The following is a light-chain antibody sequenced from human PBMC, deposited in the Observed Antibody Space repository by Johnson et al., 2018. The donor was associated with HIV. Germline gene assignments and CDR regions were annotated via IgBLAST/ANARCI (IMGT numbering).Light chain of an antibody. Sequence: QSVLTQPPSVSAAPGQKVAISCSRSSSNIGNNYVSWYQQVPGTAPKLLIYDNNRRPSGIPDRFSGSKSGTSATLGITGLQTGDEADYYCGTWDSSLSAYVFGTGTKVTVL. CDR1: SSNIGNNY. CDR3: GTWDSSLSAYV. J-gene: IGLJ1*01. V-gene: IGLV1-51*01. CDR2: DNN.